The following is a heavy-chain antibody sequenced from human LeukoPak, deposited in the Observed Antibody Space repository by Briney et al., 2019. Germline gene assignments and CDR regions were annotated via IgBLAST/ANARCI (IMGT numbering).Heavy chain of an antibody. Sequence: AASVKVSCKASGYTFTNQDMHWVRQAPGQRLEWIGCINPDNGDTKYSQEFQGRVTITRDTSATTAYMELSSLRSEDMAVYYCTLYNYWGQGTLVAVSS. V-gene: IGHV1-3*03. CDR1: GYTFTNQD. CDR2: INPDNGDT. D-gene: IGHD1-14*01. CDR3: TLYNY. J-gene: IGHJ4*02.